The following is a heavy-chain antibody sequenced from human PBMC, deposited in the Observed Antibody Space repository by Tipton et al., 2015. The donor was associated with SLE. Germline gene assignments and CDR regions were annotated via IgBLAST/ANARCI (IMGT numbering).Heavy chain of an antibody. CDR1: GGSISVSSYY. V-gene: IGHV4-39*07. Sequence: LRLSCTVSGGSISVSSYYWGWIRQPPGKGLEWIGEINHSGSTNYNPSLKSRVTISVDTSKNQFSLKLSSVTAADTAVYYCARDGAARGDFDYWGQGTLVTVSS. CDR3: ARDGAARGDFDY. CDR2: INHSGST. J-gene: IGHJ4*02. D-gene: IGHD6-6*01.